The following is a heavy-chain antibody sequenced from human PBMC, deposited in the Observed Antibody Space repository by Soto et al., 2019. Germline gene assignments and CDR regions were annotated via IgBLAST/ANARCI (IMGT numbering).Heavy chain of an antibody. D-gene: IGHD2-15*01. CDR2: IDASGNT. J-gene: IGHJ5*02. V-gene: IGHV4-4*07. CDR1: VDSITTYY. Sequence: SETLSLTCTVSVDSITTYYWSWIRQPAGKGLEWIGRIDASGNTNYNPSLNSRVTMSIDTSKKQFSLKLTSVTAADTAVYYCAREGGSHWRNWFDPWGQGTLVTVSS. CDR3: AREGGSHWRNWFDP.